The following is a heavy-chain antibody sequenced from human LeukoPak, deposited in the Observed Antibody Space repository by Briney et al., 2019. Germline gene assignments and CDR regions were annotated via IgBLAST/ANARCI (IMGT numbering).Heavy chain of an antibody. CDR2: INPSSGGT. V-gene: IGHV1-2*02. CDR1: GYTFTDYY. Sequence: GASVKVSCKAYGYTFTDYYMHWVRQAPGQGLEWMGWINPSSGGTNYAQKFQGRVTMTRDTSISTAYMELSRLRSDDTAVYYCAREGPIVGATHLVDYWGQGTLVTVSS. D-gene: IGHD1-26*01. CDR3: AREGPIVGATHLVDY. J-gene: IGHJ4*02.